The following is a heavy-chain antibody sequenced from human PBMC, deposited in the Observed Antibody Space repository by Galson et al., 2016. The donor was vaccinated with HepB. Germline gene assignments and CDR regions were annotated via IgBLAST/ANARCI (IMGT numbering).Heavy chain of an antibody. Sequence: CAISGDSVASNSGGWNWIRQSPSRGLEWLGRTCYRSKWYNDYAVSVKSRITINPDTSKNQFSLQLNSVTPEDTAVYYCSRDPAPLMYAFDIWGQGTMVTVSS. D-gene: IGHD2-8*01. V-gene: IGHV6-1*01. CDR2: TCYRSKWYN. CDR1: GDSVASNSGG. J-gene: IGHJ3*02. CDR3: SRDPAPLMYAFDI.